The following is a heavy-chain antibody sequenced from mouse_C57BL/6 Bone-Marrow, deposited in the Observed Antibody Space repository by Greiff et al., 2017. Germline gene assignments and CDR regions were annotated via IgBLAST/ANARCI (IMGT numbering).Heavy chain of an antibody. V-gene: IGHV1-80*01. CDR2: IYPGDGDT. Sequence: QVQLQQSGAELVKPGASVKISCKASGYAFSSYWMNWVKQRPGKGLEWIGQIYPGDGDTNYNGTFKGKATLTADKSSSTAYMQLSSLTSEDSAGYFCARSGQLRPGDYWGQGTTLTGSS. CDR3: ARSGQLRPGDY. D-gene: IGHD3-2*02. CDR1: GYAFSSYW. J-gene: IGHJ2*01.